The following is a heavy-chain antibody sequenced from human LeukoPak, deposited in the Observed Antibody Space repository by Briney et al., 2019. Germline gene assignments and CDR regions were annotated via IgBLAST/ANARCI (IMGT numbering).Heavy chain of an antibody. D-gene: IGHD1-26*01. V-gene: IGHV1-8*01. Sequence: GASVKVSCKASGYTFTSYDINWVRQATGQGLEWMGWMNPNSGNTGYAQKFQGRVTMTRNTSISTAYMELSSLRSEDTAVYYCARHLRRGSGSYYSPPHYWGQGTLVTVSS. J-gene: IGHJ4*02. CDR1: GYTFTSYD. CDR2: MNPNSGNT. CDR3: ARHLRRGSGSYYSPPHY.